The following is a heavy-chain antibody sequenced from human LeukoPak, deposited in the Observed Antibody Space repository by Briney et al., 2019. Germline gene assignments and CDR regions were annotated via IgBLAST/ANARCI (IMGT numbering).Heavy chain of an antibody. D-gene: IGHD6-13*01. CDR1: GFTFGDYS. J-gene: IGHJ4*02. Sequence: GGPLRLSCTASGFTFGDYSMRWVRQAPGKGPDWVGFIRSKAYGGTTEYPASVKGRFTISRDDSKSIAYLHMNSLKTEDTAVYDCTRDREYSSSWFDYWGQGTLVTVPS. V-gene: IGHV3-49*04. CDR3: TRDREYSSSWFDY. CDR2: IRSKAYGGTT.